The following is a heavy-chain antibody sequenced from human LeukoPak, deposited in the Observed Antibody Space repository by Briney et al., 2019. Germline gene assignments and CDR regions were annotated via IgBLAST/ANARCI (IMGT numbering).Heavy chain of an antibody. CDR1: GYTFNNYA. D-gene: IGHD6-19*01. CDR3: ARDITVAGEPDY. CDR2: ISAKNGNT. V-gene: IGHV1-18*01. J-gene: IGHJ4*02. Sequence: ASVKVSFKASGYTFNNYAFIWVRQAPGQGLEWMGWISAKNGNTNYAQNLQGRITMTTDTSTSTAYMELRSLRSDDTAVYYCARDITVAGEPDYWGQGTLVTVSS.